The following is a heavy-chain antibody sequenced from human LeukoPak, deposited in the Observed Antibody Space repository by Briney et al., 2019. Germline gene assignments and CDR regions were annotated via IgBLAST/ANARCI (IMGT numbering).Heavy chain of an antibody. V-gene: IGHV3-9*01. CDR3: AKDIRLFPSFIDY. J-gene: IGHJ4*02. Sequence: PGGSLRLSCAASGFTFDDYAMHWVRQAPGKGLEWVSGISWNSGSIGYADSVKGRFTISRDNAKNSLYLQMNSLRAEDTALYYCAKDIRLFPSFIDYWGQGTLVTVSS. D-gene: IGHD4-17*01. CDR1: GFTFDDYA. CDR2: ISWNSGSI.